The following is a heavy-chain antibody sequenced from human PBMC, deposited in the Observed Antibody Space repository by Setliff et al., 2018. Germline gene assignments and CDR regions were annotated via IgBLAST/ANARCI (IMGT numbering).Heavy chain of an antibody. J-gene: IGHJ4*02. CDR1: GYTFTGYY. Sequence: ASVKVSCKASGYTFTGYYMHWVRQAPGQGLEWMGWINPNSGGTNYAQKFQGWVTMTRDTSISTAYMELRSLRSDDTAVYYCARVTIAVAGYFDFWGQGTLVTVSS. V-gene: IGHV1-2*04. CDR3: ARVTIAVAGYFDF. CDR2: INPNSGGT. D-gene: IGHD6-19*01.